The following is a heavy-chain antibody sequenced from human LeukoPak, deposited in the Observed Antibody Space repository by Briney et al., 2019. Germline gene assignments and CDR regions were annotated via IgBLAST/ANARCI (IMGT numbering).Heavy chain of an antibody. CDR3: AKDKIAVAGTGLDY. Sequence: KPGGSLRLSCAASGFTFSSYSMDWVRQAPGKGLEWVSSISSSSSYIYYADSVKGRFTISRDNAKNSLYLQMNSLRAEDTDVYYCAKDKIAVAGTGLDYWGQGTLVTVSS. D-gene: IGHD6-19*01. CDR1: GFTFSSYS. CDR2: ISSSSSYI. V-gene: IGHV3-21*01. J-gene: IGHJ4*02.